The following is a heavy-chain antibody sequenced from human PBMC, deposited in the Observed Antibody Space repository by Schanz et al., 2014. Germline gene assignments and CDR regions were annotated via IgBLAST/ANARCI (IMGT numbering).Heavy chain of an antibody. D-gene: IGHD3-10*01. J-gene: IGHJ4*01. V-gene: IGHV4-59*08. Sequence: QVQLQESGPRLVKSSETLSLAFVFSGDSILSYYWSWIRQSPGKGLDWIGYIQYTGITNYNPSLQSRVSMSEYTSKNRVPVSRITVAAADTAFYYCARHAPGSGPDYNAGFDDWGQGILVTVSS. CDR1: GDSILSYY. CDR2: IQYTGIT. CDR3: ARHAPGSGPDYNAGFDD.